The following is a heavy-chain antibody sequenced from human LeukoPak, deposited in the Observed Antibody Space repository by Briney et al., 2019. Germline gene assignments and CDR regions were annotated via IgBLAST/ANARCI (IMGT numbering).Heavy chain of an antibody. Sequence: NSSETLSLTCAVSGYSISSGYYWGWTRQPPGKGLEWIGSIYHSGSTYYNPSLKSRVTISVDTSKNQFSLKLSSVTAADTAVYYCARLGVVPAAISIDYWGQGTLVTVSS. D-gene: IGHD2-2*02. V-gene: IGHV4-38-2*01. CDR1: GYSISSGYY. J-gene: IGHJ4*02. CDR2: IYHSGST. CDR3: ARLGVVPAAISIDY.